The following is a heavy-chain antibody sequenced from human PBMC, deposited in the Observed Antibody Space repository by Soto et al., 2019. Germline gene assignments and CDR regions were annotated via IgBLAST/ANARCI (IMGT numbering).Heavy chain of an antibody. CDR2: IYYSGST. Sequence: QVQLQESGPGLVKPSQTLSLTCTVSGGSISSGDYYWSWIRQPPGKGLEWIGYIYYSGSTYYNPSLKSRVTISVDTSKNQFSLKLSSVTAADTAVYYCARSTSYWSAQRGGFDYWGQGTLVTVSS. CDR1: GGSISSGDYY. V-gene: IGHV4-30-4*01. CDR3: ARSTSYWSAQRGGFDY. D-gene: IGHD3-3*01. J-gene: IGHJ4*02.